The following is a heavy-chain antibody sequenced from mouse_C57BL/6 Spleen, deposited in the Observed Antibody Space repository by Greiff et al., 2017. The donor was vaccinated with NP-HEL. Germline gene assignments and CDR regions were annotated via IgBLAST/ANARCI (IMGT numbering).Heavy chain of an antibody. V-gene: IGHV1-69*01. J-gene: IGHJ3*01. D-gene: IGHD1-1*01. CDR1: GYTFTSYW. CDR2: IDPSDSYT. CDR3: ARTGYGTPFAY. Sequence: VQLQQSGAELVMPGASVKLSCKASGYTFTSYWMHWVKQRPGQGLEWIGEIDPSDSYTNYNQKFKGKSTLTVDKSSSTAYMQLSSLTSEDSAVYYCARTGYGTPFAYWGQGTLVTVSA.